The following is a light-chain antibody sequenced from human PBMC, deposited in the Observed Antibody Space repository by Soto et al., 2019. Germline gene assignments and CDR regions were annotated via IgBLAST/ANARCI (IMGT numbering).Light chain of an antibody. CDR2: EVN. CDR3: SSYTTTNTYV. V-gene: IGLV2-14*01. J-gene: IGLJ1*01. CDR1: SSDVGGYNY. Sequence: QSVLTQHASVSGSPGQSITISCTGTSSDVGGYNYVSLYQQYPGKAPIPMIYEVNTRPSGVSNRFSGSKSGHTASLTISGLQAEDEADYYCSSYTTTNTYVFGTGTKVTVL.